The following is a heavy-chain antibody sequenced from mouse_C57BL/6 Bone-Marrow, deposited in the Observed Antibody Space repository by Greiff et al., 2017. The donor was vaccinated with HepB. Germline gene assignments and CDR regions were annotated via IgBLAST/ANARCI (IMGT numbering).Heavy chain of an antibody. J-gene: IGHJ1*03. V-gene: IGHV14-4*01. D-gene: IGHD1-1*01. CDR1: GFNIKDDY. CDR3: TPLLRGWYFDV. CDR2: IDPENGDT. Sequence: EVKLVESGAELVRPGASVKLSCTASGFNIKDDYMHWVKQRPEQGLEWIGWIDPENGDTEYASKFQGKATITADTSSNTAYLQLSSLTSEDTAVYYCTPLLRGWYFDVWGTGTTVTVSS.